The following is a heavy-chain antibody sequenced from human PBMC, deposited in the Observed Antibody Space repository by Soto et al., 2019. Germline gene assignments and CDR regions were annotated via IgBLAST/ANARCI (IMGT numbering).Heavy chain of an antibody. V-gene: IGHV5-51*01. CDR2: IYPGDSDT. J-gene: IGHJ6*02. CDR1: GYSFTSYW. CDR3: ARLHGGPSNYYYGMDV. D-gene: IGHD4-17*01. Sequence: GESLKISCKGSGYSFTSYWIGWVRQMPGKGLEWMGIIYPGDSDTRYSPSFQGQVTISADKSISTAYLQWSSLKASDTAMYYCARLHGGPSNYYYGMDVWGQGTTVTVSS.